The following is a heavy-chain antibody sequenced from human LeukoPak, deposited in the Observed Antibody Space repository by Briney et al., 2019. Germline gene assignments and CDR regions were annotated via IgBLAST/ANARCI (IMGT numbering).Heavy chain of an antibody. CDR1: GFTFSSYG. D-gene: IGHD3/OR15-3a*01. CDR3: ARDGLYYYYGMDV. J-gene: IGHJ6*02. V-gene: IGHV3-33*01. CDR2: IWYDGSNK. Sequence: PGGSLRLSCAASGFTFSSYGMHWVRQAPGKGLEWVAVIWYDGSNKYYADSVKGRFTISRDNAKNSLYLQMNSLRAEDTAVYYCARDGLYYYYGMDVWGQGTTVTVSS.